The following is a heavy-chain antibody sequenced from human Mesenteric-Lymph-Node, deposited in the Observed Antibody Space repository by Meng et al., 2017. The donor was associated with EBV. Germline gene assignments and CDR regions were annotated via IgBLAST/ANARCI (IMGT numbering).Heavy chain of an antibody. J-gene: IGHJ5*02. D-gene: IGHD1-1*01. Sequence: QVQLQESGPGLVKPSGTLSLTCAVSGGSISSSNWWSWVRQPPGKGLEWIGEIYHSGSTNYNPSLKSRVTISVDKSKNQFSLKLSSVTAADTAVYYCARARSSTTGTTRLVWFDPWGQGTLVTVSS. CDR3: ARARSSTTGTTRLVWFDP. CDR2: IYHSGST. V-gene: IGHV4-4*02. CDR1: GGSISSSNW.